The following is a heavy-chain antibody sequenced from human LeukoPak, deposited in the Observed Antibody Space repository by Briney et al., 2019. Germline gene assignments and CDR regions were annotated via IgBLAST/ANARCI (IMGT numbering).Heavy chain of an antibody. Sequence: SVKVSCKASGGTFSSYAISWVRQAPGQGLEWMGRIIPILGIANYAQKSQGRVTITADKSTSTAYMELSSLRSEDTAVYYCARGGDYYDSNGSWFDPWGQGTLVTVSS. V-gene: IGHV1-69*04. D-gene: IGHD3-22*01. J-gene: IGHJ5*02. CDR2: IIPILGIA. CDR1: GGTFSSYA. CDR3: ARGGDYYDSNGSWFDP.